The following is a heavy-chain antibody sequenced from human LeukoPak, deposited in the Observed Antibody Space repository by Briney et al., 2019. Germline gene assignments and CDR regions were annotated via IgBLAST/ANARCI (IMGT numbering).Heavy chain of an antibody. J-gene: IGHJ4*02. D-gene: IGHD1-26*01. V-gene: IGHV3-23*01. CDR3: AKDGGSYSANYGGAAESDN. CDR2: VSGYGGRS. CDR1: GFTFSSYA. Sequence: PGVSLRLSCAASGFTFSSYATTWVRQAPGKGLEWVSAVSGYGGRSYYADSVKGRFTISRDNSKNTLYLQMNSLRAEDTAVYYCAKDGGSYSANYGGAAESDNWGQGTLVTVSS.